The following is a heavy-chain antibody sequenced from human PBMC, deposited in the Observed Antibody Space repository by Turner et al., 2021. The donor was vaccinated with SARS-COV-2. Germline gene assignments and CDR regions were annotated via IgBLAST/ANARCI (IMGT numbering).Heavy chain of an antibody. D-gene: IGHD3-16*01. CDR3: ATYYDDGDLRYDF. J-gene: IGHJ4*02. Sequence: QVQLVQSGAELKRPGASVKVSCEISGYSLSELAMYWVQQAPGKGLEWMGGFDAEEGQTIYAQKFRGRVTLTEDTTTDTAYMDLSSLTSEDTATYYCATYYDDGDLRYDFWGQGTLVTVSS. V-gene: IGHV1-24*01. CDR2: FDAEEGQT. CDR1: GYSLSELA.